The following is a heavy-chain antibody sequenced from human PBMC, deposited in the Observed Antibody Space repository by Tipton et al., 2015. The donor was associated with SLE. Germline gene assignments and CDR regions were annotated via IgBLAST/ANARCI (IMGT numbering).Heavy chain of an antibody. CDR1: RGSFSGYH. V-gene: IGHV4-39*01. J-gene: IGHJ3*02. D-gene: IGHD3-22*01. Sequence: TLSLTCTIYRGSFSGYHWNWIRQPPGKGLEWIGSIYYSGSTYYNPSLKSRVTISVDTSKNQFSLKLSSVTAADTAVYYCARHGVFWDYYDSSGDDAFDIWGQGTMVTVSS. CDR3: ARHGVFWDYYDSSGDDAFDI. CDR2: IYYSGST.